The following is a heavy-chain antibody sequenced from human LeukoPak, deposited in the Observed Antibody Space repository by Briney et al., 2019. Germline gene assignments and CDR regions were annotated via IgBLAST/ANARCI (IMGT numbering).Heavy chain of an antibody. Sequence: PGGSLRLSCAASGITFSSYGMSWVRQAPGKGLEWVSSISSTGGTTYYADSVKGRFTISRDNSKNTLYLQMNSLRAEDTAVYYCAKRPMAKLGLLDYWGQGTLVTVSS. CDR3: AKRPMAKLGLLDY. J-gene: IGHJ4*02. V-gene: IGHV3-23*01. CDR2: ISSTGGTT. D-gene: IGHD5-18*01. CDR1: GITFSSYG.